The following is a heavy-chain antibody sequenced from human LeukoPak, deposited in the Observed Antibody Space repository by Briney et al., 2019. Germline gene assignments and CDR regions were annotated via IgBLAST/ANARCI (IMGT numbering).Heavy chain of an antibody. Sequence: GASVKVSCKASGYTFTSYDINWVRQATGQGLEWMGWMNPNSGNTGYAQKFQGRVTMTRNTSISTAYMELSSLRSEDTAVYYCARAPPFYYYGSGSYYFVYWGQGTLVTVSS. CDR2: MNPNSGNT. J-gene: IGHJ4*02. CDR3: ARAPPFYYYGSGSYYFVY. D-gene: IGHD3-10*01. V-gene: IGHV1-8*01. CDR1: GYTFTSYD.